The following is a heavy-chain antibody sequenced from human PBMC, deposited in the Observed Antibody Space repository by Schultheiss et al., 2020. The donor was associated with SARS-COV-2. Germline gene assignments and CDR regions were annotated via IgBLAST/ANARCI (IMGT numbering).Heavy chain of an antibody. CDR1: GFTFSSYS. Sequence: GGSLRLSCAASGFTFSSYSMNWVRQAPGKGLEWVSAISGSGGSTYYADSVKGRFTISRDNSKNTLSLQMNSLRAEDTAVYYCARVETVATFFDYWGQGTPVTVSS. CDR2: ISGSGGST. V-gene: IGHV3-23*01. D-gene: IGHD4-23*01. CDR3: ARVETVATFFDY. J-gene: IGHJ4*02.